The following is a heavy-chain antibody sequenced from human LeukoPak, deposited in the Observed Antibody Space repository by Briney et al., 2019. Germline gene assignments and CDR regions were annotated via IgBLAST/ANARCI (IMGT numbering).Heavy chain of an antibody. CDR3: ARTGVVPAAMLNWFDP. CDR2: IYYSGST. V-gene: IGHV4-34*01. J-gene: IGHJ5*02. D-gene: IGHD2-2*01. Sequence: SETLSLTCAVYGGSFSGYYWGWIRQPPGKGLEWIGSIYYSGSTYYNPSLKSRVTISVDTSKNQFSLKLSSVTAADTAVYYCARTGVVPAAMLNWFDPWGQGTLVTVSS. CDR1: GGSFSGYY.